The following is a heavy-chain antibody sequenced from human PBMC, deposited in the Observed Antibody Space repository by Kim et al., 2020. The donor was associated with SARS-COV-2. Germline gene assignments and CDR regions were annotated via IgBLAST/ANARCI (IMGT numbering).Heavy chain of an antibody. CDR3: ARGQQIGWFDP. Sequence: SETLSLTCAVYGGSFSGYYWSWIRQPPGKGLEWIGEINHSGSTNYNPSLKSRVTISVDTSKNQFSLKLSSVTAADTAVYYCARGQQIGWFDPWGQGTLVTVSS. J-gene: IGHJ5*02. CDR1: GGSFSGYY. CDR2: INHSGST. D-gene: IGHD3-16*01. V-gene: IGHV4-34*01.